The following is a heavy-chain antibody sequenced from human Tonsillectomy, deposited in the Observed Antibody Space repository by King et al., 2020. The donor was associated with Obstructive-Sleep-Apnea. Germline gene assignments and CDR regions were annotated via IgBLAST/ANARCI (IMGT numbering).Heavy chain of an antibody. J-gene: IGHJ4*02. CDR3: ARDTGYSSSWYYFDY. CDR1: GFTFSSYG. CDR2: IWYDGSNK. Sequence: QLVQSGGGVVQPGRSLRLSCAASGFTFSSYGMHWVRQAPGKGLEWVAVIWYDGSNKYYAESVKGRFTISRDNSKNTLYLQMNSLRAEETAVYYCARDTGYSSSWYYFDYWGQGTLVTVSS. D-gene: IGHD6-13*01. V-gene: IGHV3-33*01.